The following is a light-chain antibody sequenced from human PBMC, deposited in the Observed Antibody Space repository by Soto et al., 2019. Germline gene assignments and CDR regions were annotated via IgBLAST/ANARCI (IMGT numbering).Light chain of an antibody. J-gene: IGKJ5*01. CDR3: QQYNSYSIT. V-gene: IGKV1-5*01. CDR1: QSISSW. Sequence: DIQMTQSPSTLSASVGDRVTITCRASQSISSWLAWYQQKPGKAPKLLIYDASSLESGVPSRFSGSGSGTEFTLTISSLQPDDFETYYCQQYNSYSITFGQGTRLE. CDR2: DAS.